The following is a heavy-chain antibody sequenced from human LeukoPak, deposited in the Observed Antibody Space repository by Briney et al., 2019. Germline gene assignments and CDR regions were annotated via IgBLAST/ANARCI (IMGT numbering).Heavy chain of an antibody. J-gene: IGHJ4*02. CDR2: VNGDGSST. V-gene: IGHV3-74*01. CDR1: GFTFSTYW. CDR3: ARDGIAAVDFDY. Sequence: GGSLRLSCAASGFTFSTYWMHWVRQAPGKGLVWVSRVNGDGSSTNYADSVKGRFTISRDNAKNTLYLQVSSLRAEDTAVYYCARDGIAAVDFDYWGQGILVTVSS. D-gene: IGHD6-13*01.